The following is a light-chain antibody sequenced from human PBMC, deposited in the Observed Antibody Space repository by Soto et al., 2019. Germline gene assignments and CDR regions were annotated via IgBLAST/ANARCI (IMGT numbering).Light chain of an antibody. CDR3: QQGSSFPWT. J-gene: IGKJ1*01. V-gene: IGKV1-12*01. Sequence: DIQMTQSPSSVSASVGDRVTITCRASQDADSWLAWYQQKPGKAPKLLIYAASNLQSGVPSRFTGSGSGTDFTVTISSLQPEDFATYYCQQGSSFPWTFGQGTKVDIK. CDR2: AAS. CDR1: QDADSW.